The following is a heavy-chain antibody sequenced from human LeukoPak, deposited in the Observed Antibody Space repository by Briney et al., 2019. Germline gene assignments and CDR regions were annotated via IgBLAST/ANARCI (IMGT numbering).Heavy chain of an antibody. Sequence: ASVRVSCKASGYSFSDFYIHWVRQAPGQGLEWMGWINPKSGATTYAERFRGRVTMTRDTPFNTVYLELTSLYSDDTAVFYCARDYSDGYNRRDAFDIWGQGTTLIVSS. CDR3: ARDYSDGYNRRDAFDI. D-gene: IGHD5-18*01. J-gene: IGHJ3*02. CDR2: INPKSGAT. CDR1: GYSFSDFY. V-gene: IGHV1-2*02.